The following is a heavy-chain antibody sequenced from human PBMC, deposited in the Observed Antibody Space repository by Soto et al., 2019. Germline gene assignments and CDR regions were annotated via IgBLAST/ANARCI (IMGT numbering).Heavy chain of an antibody. J-gene: IGHJ4*02. Sequence: QVQLVQSGGGVVQPGRSLRLSCAASGFTFSNYGMHWVRQSPGKGLEWVALIWYDGSNEYYVDSVKGRFTISRDNSKNTLYLQMNSLRSEDTAIYYCVSDDWYGSETYNYGGGYWGQGTLVTVSS. D-gene: IGHD3-10*01. CDR3: VSDDWYGSETYNYGGGY. V-gene: IGHV3-33*01. CDR1: GFTFSNYG. CDR2: IWYDGSNE.